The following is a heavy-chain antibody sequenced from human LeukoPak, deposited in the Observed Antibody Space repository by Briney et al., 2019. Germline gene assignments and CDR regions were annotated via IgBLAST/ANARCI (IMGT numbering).Heavy chain of an antibody. CDR2: IYHSGNT. CDR1: AGSISSSPYY. Sequence: SETLSLTCTVSAGSISSSPYYWGWIRQPPGKGLEWIGSIYHSGNTYYNPSLKSRVTISVDTSKNQFSLKLFSVTAADTAVYYCARGGTYGSGSYFSDYWGQGTLVTVSS. CDR3: ARGGTYGSGSYFSDY. V-gene: IGHV4-39*07. J-gene: IGHJ4*02. D-gene: IGHD3-10*01.